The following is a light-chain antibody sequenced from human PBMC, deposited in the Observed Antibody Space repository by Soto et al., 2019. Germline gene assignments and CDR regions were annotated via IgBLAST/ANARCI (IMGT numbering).Light chain of an antibody. CDR3: TSYASSNNFVI. V-gene: IGLV2-8*01. CDR2: EVS. CDR1: SSDVGGYNY. J-gene: IGLJ2*01. Sequence: QSALTQPPSASGSPGQSVTMSCTGTSSDVGGYNYVSWYQQHPGKAPRLMIYEVSKRASGVPDRFSGSKSGNTASLTVSGLQAEDEAVYYCTSYASSNNFVIFGGGTKLTVL.